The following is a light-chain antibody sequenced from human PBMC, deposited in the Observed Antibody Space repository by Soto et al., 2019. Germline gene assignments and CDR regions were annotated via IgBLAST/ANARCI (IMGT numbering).Light chain of an antibody. Sequence: DIQMTQSPSSLPASVGDRVTITCRASQGIGKYLAWYQQKPGKVPKLLIYAASTLQSGVPSRFSGGGSVTDFTHTISSLQPEDVATYYCQKYNSVPQTFGQGTKVEIK. CDR1: QGIGKY. CDR3: QKYNSVPQT. CDR2: AAS. J-gene: IGKJ1*01. V-gene: IGKV1-27*01.